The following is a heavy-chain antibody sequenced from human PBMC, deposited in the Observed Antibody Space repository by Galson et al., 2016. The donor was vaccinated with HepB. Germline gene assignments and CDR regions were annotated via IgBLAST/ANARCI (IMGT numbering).Heavy chain of an antibody. CDR2: IDHSGSY. J-gene: IGHJ6*02. Sequence: ETLSLTCDVYGGSFSGGYWTWIRQPPGKGLEWIGEIDHSGSYHYNPSLESRVTISVDRSKNQFSLRLNAVTAADTAGYYCERGQATSRLDMGRGVGRQCYNSNGMDVWGQGTTVTVSS. D-gene: IGHD3-10*01. CDR3: ERGQATSRLDMGRGVGRQCYNSNGMDV. CDR1: GGSFSGGY. V-gene: IGHV4-34*01.